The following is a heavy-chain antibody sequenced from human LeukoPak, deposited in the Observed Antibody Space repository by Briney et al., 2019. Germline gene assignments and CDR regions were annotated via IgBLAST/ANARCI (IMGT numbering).Heavy chain of an antibody. Sequence: GGSLRLSCAASGFTFSSYAMSWVRQAPGKGLKWVSGISSSGGNTYNADSVKGRFTISRDNSKNTLYLQMNSLRAEDTAVCYCAKDNGGNSDWHFDLWGRGTLVTVSS. CDR3: AKDNGGNSDWHFDL. CDR1: GFTFSSYA. D-gene: IGHD4-23*01. J-gene: IGHJ2*01. V-gene: IGHV3-23*01. CDR2: ISSSGGNT.